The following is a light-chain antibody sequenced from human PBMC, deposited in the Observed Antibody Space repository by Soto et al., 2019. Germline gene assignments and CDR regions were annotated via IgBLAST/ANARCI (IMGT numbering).Light chain of an antibody. CDR2: INSDGSH. J-gene: IGLJ2*01. Sequence: QPVLTQSPSASASPGASVKLTCTLSSGHTNYAIAWHQQQPEKGPRFLMKINSDGSHSKGDGVPDRFSGSSSGAERYFTISSLQSEDDADYYCQTWGTGIVTFGGGTKLTVL. CDR3: QTWGTGIVT. CDR1: SGHTNYA. V-gene: IGLV4-69*01.